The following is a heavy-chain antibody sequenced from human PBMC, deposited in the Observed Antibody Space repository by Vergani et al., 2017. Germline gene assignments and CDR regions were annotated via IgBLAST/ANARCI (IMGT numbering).Heavy chain of an antibody. CDR3: ARPHRAARSPYYYYYMDV. CDR2: ISSSGSTI. CDR1: GFTFSSYA. Sequence: EVQLLESGGGLVQPGGSLRLSCAASGFTFSSYAMSWVRQAPGKGLEWVSYISSSGSTIYYADSVKGRFTISRDNAKNSLYLQMNSLRAEDTAVYYCARPHRAARSPYYYYYMDVWGKGTSGSVAS. D-gene: IGHD6-6*01. V-gene: IGHV3-48*04. J-gene: IGHJ6*03.